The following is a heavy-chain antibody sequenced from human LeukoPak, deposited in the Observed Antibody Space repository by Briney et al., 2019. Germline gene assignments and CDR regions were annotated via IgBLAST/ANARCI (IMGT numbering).Heavy chain of an antibody. Sequence: KTSETLSLTCTVSGGSISSSSYYWGWIRQPPGKGLEWIGSIYYSGSTYYNPSLKSRVTISVDTSKNQFSLKLSSVTAADTAVYYCARETAAGGGVPHAFDIWGQGTVVTVSS. CDR1: GGSISSSSYY. CDR3: ARETAAGGGVPHAFDI. J-gene: IGHJ3*02. CDR2: IYYSGST. D-gene: IGHD2-8*02. V-gene: IGHV4-39*07.